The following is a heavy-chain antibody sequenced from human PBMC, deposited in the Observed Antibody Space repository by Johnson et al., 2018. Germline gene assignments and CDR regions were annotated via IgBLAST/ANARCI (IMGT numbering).Heavy chain of an antibody. CDR1: GYTLTSYF. D-gene: IGHD6-19*01. Sequence: QVQLVQSGAEVKKHGASVKVSCKASGYTLTSYFIQWVRQAPGQGLEWMGIIHPSGGSTIYAQNFEGRVTMTMDTSTSTVYMELSSLTSEDTARYYCAIEVVAEQRSYGMDVWGQGTTVTVSS. CDR2: IHPSGGST. V-gene: IGHV1-46*01. J-gene: IGHJ6*02. CDR3: AIEVVAEQRSYGMDV.